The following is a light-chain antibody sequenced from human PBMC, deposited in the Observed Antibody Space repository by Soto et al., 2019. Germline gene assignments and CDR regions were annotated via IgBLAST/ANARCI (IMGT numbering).Light chain of an antibody. CDR1: QSISRH. V-gene: IGKV1-39*01. CDR3: QQTYSTPQP. J-gene: IGKJ5*01. Sequence: DIQVTQSPSSLSASVGDRFTITCRASQSISRHLNWYQQKPGKAPKLLINIASSLQSGVPSRFSGSGSGTDFTLTISNVQPEDFATYYCQQTYSTPQPFGQGTRLEI. CDR2: IAS.